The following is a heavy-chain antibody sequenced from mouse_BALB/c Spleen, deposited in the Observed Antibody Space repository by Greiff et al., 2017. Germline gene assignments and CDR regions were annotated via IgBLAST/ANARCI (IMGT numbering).Heavy chain of an antibody. J-gene: IGHJ1*01. CDR1: GFTFSDYY. CDR3: ARDRGKWLRRNWYFDV. CDR2: ISDGGSYT. D-gene: IGHD2-2*01. Sequence: EVMLVESGGGLVKPGGSLKLSCAASGFTFSDYYMYWVRQTPEKRLEWVATISDGGSYTYYPDSVKGRFTISRDNAKNNLYLQMSSLKSEDTAMYYCARDRGKWLRRNWYFDVWGAGTTVTVSS. V-gene: IGHV5-4*02.